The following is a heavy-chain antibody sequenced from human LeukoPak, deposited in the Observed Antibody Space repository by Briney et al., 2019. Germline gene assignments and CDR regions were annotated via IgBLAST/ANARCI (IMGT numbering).Heavy chain of an antibody. J-gene: IGHJ4*02. Sequence: SGGSLRLSCAASGFTFSNAWMSWVRQAPGKGLEWVGRIKTKTCGGTTDYAAPVKGRFTISRDDSKNTMYLQMNSLKTEDTAVYYCTTDPLKRGYSYGWSDYWGQGTLVTVSS. D-gene: IGHD5-18*01. CDR3: TTDPLKRGYSYGWSDY. CDR2: IKTKTCGGTT. V-gene: IGHV3-15*01. CDR1: GFTFSNAW.